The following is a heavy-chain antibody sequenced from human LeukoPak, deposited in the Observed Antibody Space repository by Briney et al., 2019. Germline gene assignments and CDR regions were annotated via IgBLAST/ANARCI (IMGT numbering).Heavy chain of an antibody. V-gene: IGHV4-34*01. D-gene: IGHD3-3*01. J-gene: IGHJ6*03. Sequence: SETLSLTCAVYGWSFSGYYWSWIRQPPGKGLEWIGEINHSGSTNYNPSLKSRVTISVDTSKNQFSLKLSSVTAADTAVYYCARATYDFWSGYLHYYYYYMDVWGKGTTVTVSS. CDR3: ARATYDFWSGYLHYYYYYMDV. CDR2: INHSGST. CDR1: GWSFSGYY.